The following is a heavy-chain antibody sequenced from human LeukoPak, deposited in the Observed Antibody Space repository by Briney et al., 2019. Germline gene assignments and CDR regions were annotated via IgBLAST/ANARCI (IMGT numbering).Heavy chain of an antibody. CDR1: GGSVSGYY. J-gene: IGHJ6*03. D-gene: IGHD2-2*01. V-gene: IGHV4-34*01. CDR3: ARGDIVVVAAAIGYYYYYMDV. Sequence: PSETLSLTCAVYGGSVSGYYWSWIRQPPGKGLEWIGEINHSGSTNYNPSLKSRVTISADTSKNQFSLKLSPVTAADTAVYYCARGDIVVVAAAIGYYYYYMDVWGKGTTVTVSS. CDR2: INHSGST.